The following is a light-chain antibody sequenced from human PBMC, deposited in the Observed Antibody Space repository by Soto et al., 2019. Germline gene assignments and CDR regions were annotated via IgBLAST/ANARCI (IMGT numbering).Light chain of an antibody. CDR2: HAS. V-gene: IGKV3-15*01. CDR1: QSVSSN. CDR3: QHYNNWPYT. Sequence: MTQSPATLSVSPGERATLSCXXXQSVSSNLAWYQQKPGQAPRFLIFHASTRATGIPARFSGSGSGTEFTLTISSLQSEDFAVYYCQHYNNWPYTFGQGTKLEIK. J-gene: IGKJ2*01.